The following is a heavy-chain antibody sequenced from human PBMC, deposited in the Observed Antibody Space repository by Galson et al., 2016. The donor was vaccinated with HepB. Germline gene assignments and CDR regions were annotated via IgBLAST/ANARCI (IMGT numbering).Heavy chain of an antibody. CDR2: ISWDAGTT. CDR3: VKVGSAIAVTGYFDN. V-gene: IGHV3-43D*03. J-gene: IGHJ4*02. D-gene: IGHD6-19*01. Sequence: SLRLSCAASGFSFQNYAMHWVRQAPGKGLEWVSLISWDAGTTYYVDSVKGRFTISRDSTKNSLYLQMNSLRPEATAIYYCVKVGSAIAVTGYFDNWGQGTLVTVSS. CDR1: GFSFQNYA.